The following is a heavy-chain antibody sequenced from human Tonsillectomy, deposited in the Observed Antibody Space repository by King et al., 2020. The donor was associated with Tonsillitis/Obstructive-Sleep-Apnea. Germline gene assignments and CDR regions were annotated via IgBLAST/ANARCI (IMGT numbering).Heavy chain of an antibody. D-gene: IGHD6-13*01. CDR2: MNPDTGGT. J-gene: IGHJ4*02. Sequence: VQLVESGAEVKKPGASVNVSCTASGYTFTDYYMHWVRQAPGQGLEWMGWMNPDTGGTNYAQKFQGRVTMTRDTSISTAYMELSRLRSDDTAVYYCAKGRRWIAAAALDYWGQRTLVTVSS. CDR1: GYTFTDYY. CDR3: AKGRRWIAAAALDY. V-gene: IGHV1-2*02.